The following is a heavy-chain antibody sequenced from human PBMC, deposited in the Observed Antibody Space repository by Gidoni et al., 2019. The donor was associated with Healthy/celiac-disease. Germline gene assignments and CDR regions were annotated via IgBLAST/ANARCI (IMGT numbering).Heavy chain of an antibody. CDR1: GDSVSSNSAA. D-gene: IGHD5-18*01. CDR3: ARGGYNYYYYGMDV. Sequence: QVQLQQSGPGLVKPSQTLPLTCAISGDSVSSNSAAWNWIRQSPSGGLEWLGRTYYSSKWYNDYAVSVKSRITINPDTSKNQFSLHLNSVTPEDTAVYYCARGGYNYYYYGMDVWGQGTTVTVSS. J-gene: IGHJ6*02. CDR2: TYYSSKWYN. V-gene: IGHV6-1*01.